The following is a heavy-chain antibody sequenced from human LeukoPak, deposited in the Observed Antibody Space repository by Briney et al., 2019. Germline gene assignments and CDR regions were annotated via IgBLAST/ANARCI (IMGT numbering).Heavy chain of an antibody. J-gene: IGHJ4*02. Sequence: SVKVSCKASGGTFSSYAISWVRQAPGRGLEWMGRIIPILGIANYAQKLQGRVTMTTDTSTSTAYMELRSLRSDDTAVYYCARVEMATAYFDYWGQGTLVTVSS. V-gene: IGHV1-69*04. CDR2: IIPILGIA. D-gene: IGHD5-24*01. CDR1: GGTFSSYA. CDR3: ARVEMATAYFDY.